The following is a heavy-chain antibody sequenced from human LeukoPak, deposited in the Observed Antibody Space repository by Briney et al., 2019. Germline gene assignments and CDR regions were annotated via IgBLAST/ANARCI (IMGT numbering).Heavy chain of an antibody. CDR1: EFTFSNYG. J-gene: IGHJ4*02. Sequence: GRSLRLSCAASEFTFSNYGMHWVRQAPGKGLEWVAVTWYDGNNKFYADSVKGRFTISRDNSKNTLYLQMNSLRAEDTAVYYCVRGSGNYYNRLDSWGQGILVTVSS. V-gene: IGHV3-33*01. CDR2: TWYDGNNK. D-gene: IGHD3-10*01. CDR3: VRGSGNYYNRLDS.